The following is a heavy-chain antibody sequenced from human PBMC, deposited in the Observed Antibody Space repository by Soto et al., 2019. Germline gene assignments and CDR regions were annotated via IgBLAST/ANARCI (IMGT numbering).Heavy chain of an antibody. Sequence: EVQLVESGGGLVQPGGSLKLSCAASGFTFSSFAMHWVRQASGKGLEWVGRIRSKANNYATEYAASVKGRFTISRDDSKNTAYLQMNSLETEDTAVYYCTRWCPSCGVGRLDPWGQGTLVTVSS. CDR3: TRWCPSCGVGRLDP. CDR2: IRSKANNYAT. J-gene: IGHJ5*02. D-gene: IGHD2-8*01. CDR1: GFTFSSFA. V-gene: IGHV3-73*01.